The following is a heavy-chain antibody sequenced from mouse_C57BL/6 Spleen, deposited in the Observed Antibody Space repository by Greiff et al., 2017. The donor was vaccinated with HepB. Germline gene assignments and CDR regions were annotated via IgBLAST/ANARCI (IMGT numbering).Heavy chain of an antibody. CDR3: ARWLLQFAY. Sequence: VQLQQSGPGLVQPSQSLSITCTVSGFSLTSYGVHWVRQSPGKGLEWLGVIWSGGSTDYNAAFISRLSISKDNSKSQVFFKMNSLQADDTAIYYCARWLLQFAYWGQGTLVTVSA. CDR2: IWSGGST. D-gene: IGHD2-3*01. V-gene: IGHV2-2*01. CDR1: GFSLTSYG. J-gene: IGHJ3*01.